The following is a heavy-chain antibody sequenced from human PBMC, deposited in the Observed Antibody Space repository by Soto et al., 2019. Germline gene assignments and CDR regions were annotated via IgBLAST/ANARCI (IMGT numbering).Heavy chain of an antibody. Sequence: GASVKVSGKASGYTFTSYAMHWVRQAPGQRLEWMGWINAGNGNTKYSQKFQGRVTITRDTSASTAYMELSSLRSEDTAVYYCARDMVAAAGETPFDYWGQGTLVTVSS. V-gene: IGHV1-3*01. J-gene: IGHJ4*02. D-gene: IGHD6-13*01. CDR1: GYTFTSYA. CDR3: ARDMVAAAGETPFDY. CDR2: INAGNGNT.